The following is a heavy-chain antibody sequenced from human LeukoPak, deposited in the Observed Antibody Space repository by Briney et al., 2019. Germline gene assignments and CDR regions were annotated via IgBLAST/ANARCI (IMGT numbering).Heavy chain of an antibody. CDR1: GGSMSSSSYY. D-gene: IGHD6-6*01. CDR2: IYYSGST. J-gene: IGHJ5*02. CDR3: ARHVGLAARLMMNNWFDP. V-gene: IGHV4-39*01. Sequence: SETLSLTCTVPGGSMSSSSYYWGWIRQPPGKGLEWIGSIYYSGSTYYNPSLKSRVTISVDTSKNQFSLKLSSVTAADTAVYYCARHVGLAARLMMNNWFDPWGQGTLVTVSS.